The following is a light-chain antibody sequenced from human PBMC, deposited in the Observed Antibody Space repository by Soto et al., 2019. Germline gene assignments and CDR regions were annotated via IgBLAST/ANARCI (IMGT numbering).Light chain of an antibody. J-gene: IGKJ4*01. CDR1: QSISSW. CDR2: KAS. Sequence: DIQMTQSPSNLSAYVRDRVTITCRASQSISSWLAWYQQKPGKAPNLLIYKASTLESGVPSRFSGSGSGTEFTLTVSSLQPDDFATYYCQQYDSYPLTFGGGTKVDIK. CDR3: QQYDSYPLT. V-gene: IGKV1-5*03.